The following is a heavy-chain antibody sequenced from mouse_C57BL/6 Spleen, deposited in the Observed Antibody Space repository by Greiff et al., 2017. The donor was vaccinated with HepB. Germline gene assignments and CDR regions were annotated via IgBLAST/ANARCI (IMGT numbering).Heavy chain of an antibody. D-gene: IGHD1-1*01. J-gene: IGHJ4*01. CDR1: GYTFTSYW. CDR2: IDPNSGGT. CDR3: ARSDYGSSLYYYAMDY. Sequence: VQLQQSGAELVKPGASVKLSCKASGYTFTSYWMHWVKQRPGRGLEWIGRIDPNSGGTKYNEKFKSKATLTVDKPSSTAYMQLSSLTSEDSAVYYCARSDYGSSLYYYAMDYWGQGTSVTVSS. V-gene: IGHV1-72*01.